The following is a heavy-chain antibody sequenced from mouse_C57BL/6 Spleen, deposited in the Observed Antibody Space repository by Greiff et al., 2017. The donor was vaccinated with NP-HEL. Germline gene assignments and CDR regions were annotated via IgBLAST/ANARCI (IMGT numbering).Heavy chain of an antibody. Sequence: EVHLVESGGGLVKPGGSLKLSCAASGFTFSSYAMSWVRQTPEKRLEWVATISDGGSYTYYPDNVKGRFTISRDNAKNNLYLQMSHLKSEDTAMYYCARAFYDYDAGGGFAYWGQGTLVTVSA. V-gene: IGHV5-4*01. J-gene: IGHJ3*01. CDR2: ISDGGSYT. CDR1: GFTFSSYA. CDR3: ARAFYDYDAGGGFAY. D-gene: IGHD2-4*01.